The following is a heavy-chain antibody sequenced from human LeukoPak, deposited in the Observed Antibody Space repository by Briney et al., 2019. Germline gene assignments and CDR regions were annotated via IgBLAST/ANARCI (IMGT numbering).Heavy chain of an antibody. CDR3: AAKYQLLPFDY. Sequence: GGSLRLSCAASGFTFSDYYMSWIRQAPGKGLEWVSYISSSGSTIYYADSVKGRFTISRDNAKNSLYLQMNSLRAEDTAVYYCAAKYQLLPFDYWGQGTLVTVSS. CDR1: GFTFSDYY. V-gene: IGHV3-11*04. CDR2: ISSSGSTI. J-gene: IGHJ4*02. D-gene: IGHD2-2*01.